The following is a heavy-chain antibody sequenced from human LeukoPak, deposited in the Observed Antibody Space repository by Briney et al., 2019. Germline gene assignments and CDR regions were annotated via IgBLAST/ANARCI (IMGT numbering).Heavy chain of an antibody. V-gene: IGHV1-46*01. Sequence: ASVKVSCKASGYTFTSYYMHWVRQAPGQGLEWMGIINPSGGSTSYAQKFQGRVTMTRDTSTSTVYMELSSLRSEDTAVYYCARDDSLQPWFGESLYYYYYGMDVWGQGTTVTVSS. J-gene: IGHJ6*02. CDR2: INPSGGST. D-gene: IGHD3-10*01. CDR1: GYTFTSYY. CDR3: ARDDSLQPWFGESLYYYYYGMDV.